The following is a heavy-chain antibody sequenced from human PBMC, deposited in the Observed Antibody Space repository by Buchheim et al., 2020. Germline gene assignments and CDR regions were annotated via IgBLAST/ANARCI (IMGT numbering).Heavy chain of an antibody. CDR3: ARQDCSSGVCYFFDH. J-gene: IGHJ4*02. CDR2: IDPDDSYT. Sequence: EVQLVQSGAEVKKPGESLRISCKGFGYTSTSHWISWVRQMPGKGLEWMGRIDPDDSYTNYSPSFQGHVTISADKSISTAYLHWRSLKASDTAMYYCARQDCSSGVCYFFDHWGQGTL. D-gene: IGHD2-8*01. V-gene: IGHV5-10-1*03. CDR1: GYTSTSHW.